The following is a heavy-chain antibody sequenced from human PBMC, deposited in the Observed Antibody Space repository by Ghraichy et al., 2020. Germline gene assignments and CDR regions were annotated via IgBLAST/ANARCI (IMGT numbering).Heavy chain of an antibody. Sequence: ETLSLTCTVSGGSISSSSYYWGWIRQPPGKGLEWIGSIYYSGSTYYNPSLKSRVTISVDTSKNQFSLKLSSVTAADTAVYYCASTQYAYYFDYWGQGTLVTVSS. CDR2: IYYSGST. J-gene: IGHJ4*02. V-gene: IGHV4-39*01. CDR1: GGSISSSSYY. D-gene: IGHD4-11*01. CDR3: ASTQYAYYFDY.